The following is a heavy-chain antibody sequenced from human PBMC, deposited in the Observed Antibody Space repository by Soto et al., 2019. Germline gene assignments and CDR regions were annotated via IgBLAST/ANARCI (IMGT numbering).Heavy chain of an antibody. J-gene: IGHJ4*02. CDR3: ARRYSGYDTGGIYFDY. CDR1: GYSFTSYW. V-gene: IGHV5-51*01. Sequence: GESRKISCKGSGYSFTSYWIGWVRQMPGKGLEWMGIIYPGDSDTRYSPSFQGQVTISADKSISTAYLQWSSLKASDTAMYYCARRYSGYDTGGIYFDYWGQGTLVTVSS. CDR2: IYPGDSDT. D-gene: IGHD5-12*01.